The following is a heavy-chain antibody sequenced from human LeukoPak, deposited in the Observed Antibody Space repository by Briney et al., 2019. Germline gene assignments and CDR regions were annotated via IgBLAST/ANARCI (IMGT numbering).Heavy chain of an antibody. CDR2: ITASGTAM. CDR3: ASSGSYRFDY. CDR1: GLTVSNHW. Sequence: GGSLRLSCVASGLTVSNHWMSWVRQAPGKGLEWVSHITASGTAMFYADSVKGRFTISRDNAKNSLYLQMNSLRDEDTAVYYCASSGSYRFDYWGQGTLVTVSS. J-gene: IGHJ4*02. V-gene: IGHV3-48*02. D-gene: IGHD1-26*01.